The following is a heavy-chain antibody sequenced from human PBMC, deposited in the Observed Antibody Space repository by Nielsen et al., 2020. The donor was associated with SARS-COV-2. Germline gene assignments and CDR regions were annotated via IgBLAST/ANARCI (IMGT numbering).Heavy chain of an antibody. CDR3: ARDKTYYYDSSGLAIGGAFDI. CDR2: INWNGGST. Sequence: GESLKISCAASGFTFDDYGMSWVRQAPGKGLEWVSGINWNGGSTGYADSVKGRFTISRDNAKNSLYLQMNSLRAEDTAVYYCARDKTYYYDSSGLAIGGAFDIWGQGTMVTVSS. J-gene: IGHJ3*02. D-gene: IGHD3-22*01. CDR1: GFTFDDYG. V-gene: IGHV3-20*04.